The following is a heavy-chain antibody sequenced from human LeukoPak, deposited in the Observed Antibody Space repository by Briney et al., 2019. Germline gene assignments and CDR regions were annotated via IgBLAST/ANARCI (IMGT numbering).Heavy chain of an antibody. V-gene: IGHV4-38-2*01. D-gene: IGHD3-9*01. CDR2: IYHSGST. CDR3: ARRGRYFVWSMGPEDY. CDR1: GYSISSGYY. J-gene: IGHJ4*02. Sequence: PSETLSLTCAVSGYSISSGYYWGWIRQPPGKGLEWIGSIYHSGSTYYNPSLKSRVTISVDTSKNQFSLKLSSVTAADTAVYYCARRGRYFVWSMGPEDYWGQGTLVTVSS.